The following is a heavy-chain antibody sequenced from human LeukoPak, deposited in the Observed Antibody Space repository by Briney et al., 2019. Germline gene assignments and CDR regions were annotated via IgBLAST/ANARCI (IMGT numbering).Heavy chain of an antibody. D-gene: IGHD6-19*01. J-gene: IGHJ4*02. CDR3: AKDGTVAGLHYCFGY. CDR1: GFAFSSYA. V-gene: IGHV3-23*01. Sequence: GGSLRLSCAASGFAFSSYAMSWVRQAPGKGLEWVSVISGIGGSTYYADSVEGRFTISRDNSKNTLSLQMNSLRAEDTAVYYCAKDGTVAGLHYCFGYWGQGTQVTVSS. CDR2: ISGIGGST.